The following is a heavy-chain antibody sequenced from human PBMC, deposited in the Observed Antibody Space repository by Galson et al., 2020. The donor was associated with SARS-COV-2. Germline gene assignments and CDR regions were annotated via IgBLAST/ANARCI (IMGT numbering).Heavy chain of an antibody. CDR2: ISAYNGYT. CDR1: GYTFSIYG. CDR3: AKDRRVGASDSFDA. Sequence: ASVKVSCKASGYTFSIYGINWVRQAPGQGLEWMGCISAYNGYTDYAPRFQGRVTMTTDTSTPTAYMELRSLRSDDTAVYYCAKDRRVGASDSFDAWGQGTLVAVSS. V-gene: IGHV1-18*01. J-gene: IGHJ4*02. D-gene: IGHD1-26*01.